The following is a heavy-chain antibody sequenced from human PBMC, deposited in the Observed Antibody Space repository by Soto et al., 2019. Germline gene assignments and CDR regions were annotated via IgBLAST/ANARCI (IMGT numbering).Heavy chain of an antibody. CDR2: VFYGGT. J-gene: IGHJ4*02. D-gene: IGHD4-4*01. CDR3: ASYRGALYFDH. Sequence: PSETLSLTCSVSGRSMSSNYWSWIRQSPDKRLEWLGYVFYGGTDYNPSLEGRVSMSVETSKSQFSLKLTSVTAADTAVYYCASYRGALYFDHWGQGLLVTVSS. V-gene: IGHV4-59*01. CDR1: GRSMSSNY.